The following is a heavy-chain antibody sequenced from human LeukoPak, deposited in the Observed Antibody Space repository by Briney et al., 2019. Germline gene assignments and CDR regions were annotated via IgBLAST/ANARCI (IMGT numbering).Heavy chain of an antibody. J-gene: IGHJ4*02. CDR3: ATPYSSTWFDY. V-gene: IGHV1-58*01. CDR1: GFTFTSKSA. CDR2: IVVDSDNT. D-gene: IGHD6-13*01. Sequence: GASVKVSCKAPGFTFTSKSAVQWVRQARGQRLEWIGWIVVDSDNTNYAQRFQEGVTITRDMSTSTAYMELSSLRSEDTAVYYCATPYSSTWFDYWGQGTLVTVSS.